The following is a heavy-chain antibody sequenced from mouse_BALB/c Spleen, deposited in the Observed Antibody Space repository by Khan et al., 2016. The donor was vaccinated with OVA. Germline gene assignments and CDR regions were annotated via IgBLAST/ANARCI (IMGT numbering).Heavy chain of an antibody. D-gene: IGHD1-2*01. CDR2: ISTGGST. CDR1: GLTFSIYA. V-gene: IGHV5-6-5*01. CDR3: SRVDYHGGGYFEV. Sequence: EVELVEPGGGLVKPGGSLELSCAASGLTFSIYAMSWVRQTPEKRLEWVASISTGGSTYYVHSVKGRFTISRDNARNMLYLRMSRLRAGDTAMYYCSRVDYHGGGYFEVWGAGTMVTVSS. J-gene: IGHJ1*01.